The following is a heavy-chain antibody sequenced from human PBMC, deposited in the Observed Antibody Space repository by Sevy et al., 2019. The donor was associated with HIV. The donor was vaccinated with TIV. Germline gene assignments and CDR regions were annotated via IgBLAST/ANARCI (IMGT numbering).Heavy chain of an antibody. CDR1: GFTFSGSA. Sequence: GGSLRLSCAASGFTFSGSAIHWVRQASGKGLEWVGRIRSKSNSHATAYAASVKGRFTISRDDSKNTAYLQMNSLKTEDTAVYYCTRHRLSMARGIIMAHYFDYWGPGTLVTVSS. CDR3: TRHRLSMARGIIMAHYFDY. J-gene: IGHJ4*02. V-gene: IGHV3-73*01. CDR2: IRSKSNSHAT. D-gene: IGHD3-10*01.